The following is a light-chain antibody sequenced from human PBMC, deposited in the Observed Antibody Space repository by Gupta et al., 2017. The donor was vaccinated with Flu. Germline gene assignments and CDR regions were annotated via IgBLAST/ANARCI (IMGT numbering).Light chain of an antibody. CDR3: QQYESSPPA. CDR2: GAS. Sequence: EIVLTQSPGTLSLSPGDRATLSCRASQSISSSYLAWYQQKPGQAPRHLIYGASSRATGVPDRCSGSGSGTDFTLSISGLEPEDFAVYYCQQYESSPPAFGQGTKVEIK. J-gene: IGKJ1*01. CDR1: QSISSSY. V-gene: IGKV3-20*01.